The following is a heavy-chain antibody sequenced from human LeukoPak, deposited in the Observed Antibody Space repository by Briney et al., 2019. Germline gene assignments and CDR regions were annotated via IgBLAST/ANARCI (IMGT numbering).Heavy chain of an antibody. Sequence: PSETLSLTCTVSGGSISSYYWSWIRQPPGKGLEWIGYFYYSGSTNYNPSLKSRVTISVDTSKNQFSLKLSSVTAADTAVYYCARVAGRDGYNHDYYYYMDVWGKATTVTVS. V-gene: IGHV4-59*01. CDR3: ARVAGRDGYNHDYYYYMDV. CDR1: GGSISSYY. J-gene: IGHJ6*03. CDR2: FYYSGST. D-gene: IGHD5-24*01.